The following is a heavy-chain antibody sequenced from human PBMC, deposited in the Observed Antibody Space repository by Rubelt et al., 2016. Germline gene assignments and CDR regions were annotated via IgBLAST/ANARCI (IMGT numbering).Heavy chain of an antibody. CDR3: ARFAIGGHSSGYLFDY. CDR1: GYTFTGYY. CDR2: INPNSGGT. J-gene: IGHJ4*02. V-gene: IGHV1-2*02. Sequence: QVQLVQSGAEVKKPGASVKVSCKASGYTFTGYYMHWVRQAPGQGLEWMGWINPNSGGTNYAQKVKARVTMTRETAIITAYRELGRLRSDDTAVYYCARFAIGGHSSGYLFDYWGQGTLVTVSS. D-gene: IGHD3-22*01.